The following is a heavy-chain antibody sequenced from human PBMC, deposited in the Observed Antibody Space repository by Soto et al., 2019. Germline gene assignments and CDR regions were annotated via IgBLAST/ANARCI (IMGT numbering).Heavy chain of an antibody. CDR1: GGSFSGYY. J-gene: IGHJ4*02. CDR2: INHSGST. CDR3: ARILKDFWSGYPYYFDY. D-gene: IGHD3-3*01. V-gene: IGHV4-34*01. Sequence: PSETLSLTCAVYGGSFSGYYWSWIRQPPGKGLEWIGEINHSGSTNYNPSLKSRVTISVDTSKNQFSLKLSSVTAADTAVYYCARILKDFWSGYPYYFDYWGQGTLVTVSS.